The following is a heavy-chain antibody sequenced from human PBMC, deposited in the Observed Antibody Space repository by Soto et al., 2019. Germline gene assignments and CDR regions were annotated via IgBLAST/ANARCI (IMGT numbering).Heavy chain of an antibody. Sequence: GGSLRLSCATSVFTFSTYHRNWVRQAPGKGLEWVSYIPCGGSRIYYADSVKGRFTISRDQAKNSLYLPMHCLRAEDTAVYYCARDGSTVNSNYRYAMDVWGQGTTVAVSS. CDR3: ARDGSTVNSNYRYAMDV. D-gene: IGHD4-17*01. V-gene: IGHV3-48*03. CDR2: IPCGGSRI. J-gene: IGHJ6*02. CDR1: VFTFSTYH.